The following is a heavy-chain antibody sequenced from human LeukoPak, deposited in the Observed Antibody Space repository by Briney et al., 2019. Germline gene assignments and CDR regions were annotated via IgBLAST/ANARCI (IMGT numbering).Heavy chain of an antibody. Sequence: PSETLSLTCTVSGGSISSRSYYWGWIRQPAGKGLEWIGRIYTSGSTNYNPSLKSRVTISVDTSKNQFSLKLSSVTAADTALYYCARGLWFGDENPPYFDYWGQGTLVTVSS. V-gene: IGHV4-61*02. J-gene: IGHJ4*02. D-gene: IGHD3-10*01. CDR2: IYTSGST. CDR1: GGSISSRSYY. CDR3: ARGLWFGDENPPYFDY.